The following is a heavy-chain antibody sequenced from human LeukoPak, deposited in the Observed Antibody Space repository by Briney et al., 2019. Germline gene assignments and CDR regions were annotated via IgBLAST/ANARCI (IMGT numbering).Heavy chain of an antibody. CDR2: INDSGST. D-gene: IGHD3-3*01. CDR1: GGSFSGYY. V-gene: IGHV4-34*01. CDR3: ARASYYDFWSGYYYNWFDP. J-gene: IGHJ5*02. Sequence: KPSETLSRTCAGYGGSFSGYYWSWIRQPPGKGLEWFGEINDSGSTNYNQSLKSRVTISVDTSKNQFSLKLSSVTAADTAVYYCARASYYDFWSGYYYNWFDPWGQGTLVTVSS.